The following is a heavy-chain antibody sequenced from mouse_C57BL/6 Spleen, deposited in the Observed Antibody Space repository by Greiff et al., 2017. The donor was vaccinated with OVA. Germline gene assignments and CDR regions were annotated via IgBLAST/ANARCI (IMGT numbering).Heavy chain of an antibody. J-gene: IGHJ1*03. CDR3: ARENYYGSIRGYFDV. Sequence: QVQLQQPGAELVRPGSSVKLSCKASGYTFTSYWMDWVKQRPGQGLEWIGNIYPSDSETHYNQKFKDKATLTVDKSSSTAYMQLSSLTSEDSAVYYCARENYYGSIRGYFDVWGTGTTVTVSS. V-gene: IGHV1-61*01. CDR1: GYTFTSYW. D-gene: IGHD1-1*01. CDR2: IYPSDSET.